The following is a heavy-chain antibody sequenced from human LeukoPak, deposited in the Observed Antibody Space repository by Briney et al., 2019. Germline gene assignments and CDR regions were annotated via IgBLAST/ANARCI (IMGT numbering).Heavy chain of an antibody. CDR1: GGSISSGSYY. D-gene: IGHD4-23*01. CDR3: AREVVTGHYYYYYGMDV. Sequence: TLSLTCTVSGGSISSGSYYWRWISQPAGKGLDWIGRIYTSGSTNYNTSLNSRVTISVDTSKNQFSLKLSSVTAADTAVYYCAREVVTGHYYYYYGMDVWGQGTTVTVSS. J-gene: IGHJ6*02. V-gene: IGHV4-61*02. CDR2: IYTSGST.